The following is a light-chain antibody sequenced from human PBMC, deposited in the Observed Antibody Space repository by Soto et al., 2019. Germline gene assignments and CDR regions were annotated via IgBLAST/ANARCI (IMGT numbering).Light chain of an antibody. J-gene: IGLJ3*02. CDR1: MGDVGAYNL. CDR3: SAYTARSTLV. V-gene: IGLV2-14*01. CDR2: EVR. Sequence: QSALTQPASLSGSAGQWITISCSGTMGDVGAYNLVSWYQQHPGTAPKLIIYEVRNRPSGISSRFSGSRSGNTASLTISGLQSEDEGDYYCSAYTARSTLVFGGGTKVTVL.